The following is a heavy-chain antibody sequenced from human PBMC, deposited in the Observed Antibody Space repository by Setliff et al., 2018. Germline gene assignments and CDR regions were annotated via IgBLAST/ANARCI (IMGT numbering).Heavy chain of an antibody. V-gene: IGHV1-18*01. J-gene: IGHJ6*02. Sequence: ASVKVSCKASGYTFTYYGISWVRQAPGQGLEWMGWISGHNGNTNYAQKFQGRVTLTTDTSTDTAYMELRGLRLDDTAIYYCAKEPAVTMTESIRRSYYDYALDVWGQGTAVTVSS. CDR2: ISGHNGNT. CDR1: GYTFTYYG. CDR3: AKEPAVTMTESIRRSYYDYALDV. D-gene: IGHD3-22*01.